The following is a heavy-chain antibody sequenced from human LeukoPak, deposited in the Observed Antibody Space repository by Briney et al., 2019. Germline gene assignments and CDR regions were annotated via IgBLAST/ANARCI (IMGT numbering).Heavy chain of an antibody. Sequence: GGSLRLSCAASGFTFSSNPMSWVRQAPGKGLEWVSAIVPSGGTTSYADSGKGRFTISRDSSRNTLYLQMNTLRAEDTDVYYCAKAMAGGGTYWVFDYWGQGTLVTVSS. V-gene: IGHV3-23*01. D-gene: IGHD1-26*01. J-gene: IGHJ4*02. CDR1: GFTFSSNP. CDR2: IVPSGGTT. CDR3: AKAMAGGGTYWVFDY.